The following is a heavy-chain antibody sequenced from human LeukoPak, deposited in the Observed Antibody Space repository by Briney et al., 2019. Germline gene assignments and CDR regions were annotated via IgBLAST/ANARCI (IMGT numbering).Heavy chain of an antibody. CDR1: GFTFSSYA. CDR3: VKEPGMQGFDP. Sequence: GGSLRLSCAASGFTFSSYAMSWVRQAPGKGLEWVSAISSNGGSTYYADSVKGRFTISRDNSKNTLYLQMSSLRAEDTAVYYCVKEPGMQGFDPWGQGTLVTVSS. V-gene: IGHV3-64D*06. CDR2: ISSNGGST. J-gene: IGHJ5*02. D-gene: IGHD1-26*01.